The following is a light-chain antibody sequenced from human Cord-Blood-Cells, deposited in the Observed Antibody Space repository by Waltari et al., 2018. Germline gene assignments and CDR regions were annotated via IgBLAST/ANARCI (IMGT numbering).Light chain of an antibody. Sequence: QSALTQPASVSGSPGPSITISCTGPTSAVGGSNYVPWYQQHPGKAPKLMIYDVSNRPSGVSNRFSGSKSGNTASLTISGLQAEDEADYYCSSYTSSSTPVVFGGGTKLTVL. CDR2: DVS. CDR3: SSYTSSSTPVV. J-gene: IGLJ2*01. CDR1: TSAVGGSNY. V-gene: IGLV2-14*01.